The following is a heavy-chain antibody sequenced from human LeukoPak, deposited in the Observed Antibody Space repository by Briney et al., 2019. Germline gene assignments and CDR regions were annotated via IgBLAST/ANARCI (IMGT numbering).Heavy chain of an antibody. CDR1: GGSMSSYY. Sequence: SETLSLTGTVSGGSMSSYYWSWIRQPAGKGLEWIGRIYTSGSTNYNPSLKSRVTMSVDTSKNQFSLKLSSVTAADTAVYYCVRDPRRSNWFDPWGQGTLVTVSS. D-gene: IGHD1-14*01. V-gene: IGHV4-4*07. CDR3: VRDPRRSNWFDP. J-gene: IGHJ5*02. CDR2: IYTSGST.